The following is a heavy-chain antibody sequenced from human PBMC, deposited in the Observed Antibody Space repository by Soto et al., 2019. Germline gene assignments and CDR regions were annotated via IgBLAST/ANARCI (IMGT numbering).Heavy chain of an antibody. Sequence: EVQLLESGGGLVQPGGSLRLSCAASGFTFSSYAMSWVRQAPGKGLEWVSAISGSGGSTYYADSVKGRFTISRDNSKNTLYLQMNRLRAEDTAVYYCAKFKEQWLVRYYYGMDVWGQGTTVTVSS. CDR2: ISGSGGST. CDR1: GFTFSSYA. CDR3: AKFKEQWLVRYYYGMDV. J-gene: IGHJ6*02. V-gene: IGHV3-23*01. D-gene: IGHD6-19*01.